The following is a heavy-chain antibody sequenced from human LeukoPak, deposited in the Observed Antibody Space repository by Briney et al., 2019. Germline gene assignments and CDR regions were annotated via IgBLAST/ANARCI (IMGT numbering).Heavy chain of an antibody. Sequence: PGGSLRLSCAASGFTFSSYAMSWVRQAPGKGLEWVSAISGSGGSTYYADPVKGRFTISRDNSKNTLYLQMNSLRAEDTAVYYCARAYGDYVPFDYWGQGTLVTVSS. CDR3: ARAYGDYVPFDY. J-gene: IGHJ4*02. V-gene: IGHV3-23*01. D-gene: IGHD4-17*01. CDR1: GFTFSSYA. CDR2: ISGSGGST.